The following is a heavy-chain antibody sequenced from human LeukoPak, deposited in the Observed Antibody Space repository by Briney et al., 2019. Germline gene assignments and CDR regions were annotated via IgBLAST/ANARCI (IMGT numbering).Heavy chain of an antibody. J-gene: IGHJ4*02. D-gene: IGHD3-22*01. CDR1: GGSISSYY. V-gene: IGHV4-4*07. Sequence: PSETLSLTCTVSGGSISSYYWSWIRQPAGKGLEWIGRIYTSGSTNYNPSLKSRVTTSVDTSKNQFSLKLSSVTAADTAVYYCARWILPYSSGYFDYWGQGTLVTVSS. CDR2: IYTSGST. CDR3: ARWILPYSSGYFDY.